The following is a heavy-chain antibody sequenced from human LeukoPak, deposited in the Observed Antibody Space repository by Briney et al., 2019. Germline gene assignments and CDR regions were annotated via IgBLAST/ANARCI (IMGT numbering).Heavy chain of an antibody. CDR2: ISGSTSVI. V-gene: IGHV3-48*01. J-gene: IGHJ6*03. CDR3: ARGLYYIDV. CDR1: GFTFSTHT. Sequence: PGGSLRLSCAASGFTFSTHTMAWVRQAPGKGLEWVSYISGSTSVIYYAHSVKGRFTISRDNAKNSLYLQMNSLRTEDTAIYYCARGLYYIDVWGNGTAVTVS.